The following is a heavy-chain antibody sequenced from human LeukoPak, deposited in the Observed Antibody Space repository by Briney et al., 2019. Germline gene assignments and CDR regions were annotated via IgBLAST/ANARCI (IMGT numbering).Heavy chain of an antibody. CDR3: ARDSYRALEY. J-gene: IGHJ4*02. CDR1: GFTFSSHW. CDR2: INQDGGEK. V-gene: IGHV3-7*01. Sequence: QAGGSLRLSCAASGFTFSSHWMNWVRQAPGKGLEWVAHINQDGGEKFYVDSVKGRLTISRDNAKNSLYLQMNSLRAEDTATYYCARDSYRALEYWGQGTLVTVSS. D-gene: IGHD1-14*01.